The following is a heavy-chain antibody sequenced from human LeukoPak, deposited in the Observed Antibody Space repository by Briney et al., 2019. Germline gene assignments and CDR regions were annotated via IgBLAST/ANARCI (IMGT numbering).Heavy chain of an antibody. D-gene: IGHD2/OR15-2a*01. CDR2: IYTSGST. CDR1: GGSIRTYY. Sequence: SETLSLTCTVSGGSIRTYYWSWIRQPPGKGLEWIGYIYTSGSTNYNPSLKSRVTMSLDTSENQLSLKLSSVTAADTAVYYCARGDFYRYYFDYWGQGTLVTASS. J-gene: IGHJ4*02. V-gene: IGHV4-4*09. CDR3: ARGDFYRYYFDY.